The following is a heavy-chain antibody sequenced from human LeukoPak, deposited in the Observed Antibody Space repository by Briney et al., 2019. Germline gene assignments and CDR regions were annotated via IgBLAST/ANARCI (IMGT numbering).Heavy chain of an antibody. Sequence: SETLSLTCTVSGGSISSYYWSWIRQPAGKGLERIGRIYTSGSTNYNPSLKSRVTMSVDTSKNQFSLKLSSVTAADTAVYYCARDTVVVVPAALYNWFDPWGQGTLVTVSS. D-gene: IGHD2-2*01. V-gene: IGHV4-4*07. J-gene: IGHJ5*02. CDR2: IYTSGST. CDR3: ARDTVVVVPAALYNWFDP. CDR1: GGSISSYY.